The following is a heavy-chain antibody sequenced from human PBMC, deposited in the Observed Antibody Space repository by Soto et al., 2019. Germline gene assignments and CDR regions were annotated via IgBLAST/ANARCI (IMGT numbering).Heavy chain of an antibody. CDR2: INHSGST. V-gene: IGHV4-34*01. CDR3: ARGVPVLRFLEWFNDGMDV. CDR1: GGSFSGYY. J-gene: IGHJ6*02. D-gene: IGHD3-3*01. Sequence: SETLSLTXAVYGGSFSGYYWSWIRQPPGKGLEWIGEINHSGSTNYNPSLKSRVTISVDTSKNQFSLKLSSVTAADTAVYYCARGVPVLRFLEWFNDGMDVWGQGTTVTVSS.